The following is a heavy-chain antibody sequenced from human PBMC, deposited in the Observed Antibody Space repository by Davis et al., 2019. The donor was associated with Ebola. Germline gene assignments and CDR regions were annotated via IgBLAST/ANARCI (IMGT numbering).Heavy chain of an antibody. Sequence: GESLMTPCAAPGFTFSNAWMSWLRQAPGKGLAWVGRIKSKTDGGTTDYAAPVKGRFTISRDDSKNTLYLQMNSLKTEDTAVYYCTTVWGSCHSEKCWFDPWGQGTLVTVSS. J-gene: IGHJ5*02. CDR1: GFTFSNAW. V-gene: IGHV3-15*01. CDR3: TTVWGSCHSEKCWFDP. CDR2: IKSKTDGGTT. D-gene: IGHD2-15*01.